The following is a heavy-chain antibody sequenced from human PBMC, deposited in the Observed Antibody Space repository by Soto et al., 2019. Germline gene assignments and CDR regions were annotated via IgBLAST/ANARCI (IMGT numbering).Heavy chain of an antibody. Sequence: PGGSLRLSCAASGFMFSGYGMHWIRQAPGKGLEWVAVVSHDGVDNYYGDSVMGRCTVSRDDSKNTLFLQIDRVTADDSGVYYCAKLIGGVKASGYHFDDWGQGSLVTVSS. CDR3: AKLIGGVKASGYHFDD. J-gene: IGHJ4*02. V-gene: IGHV3-30*18. CDR1: GFMFSGYG. D-gene: IGHD3-22*01. CDR2: VSHDGVDN.